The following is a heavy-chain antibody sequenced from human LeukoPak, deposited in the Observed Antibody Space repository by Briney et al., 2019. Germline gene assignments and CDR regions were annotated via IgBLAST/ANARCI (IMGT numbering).Heavy chain of an antibody. CDR1: AYILSGYY. CDR3: ARGKDASGTTAFEI. CDR2: INPDSGAT. Sequence: ASVKVSCKTSAYILSGYYMHWVRQAPGQGLEWMGWINPDSGATLYAQKFQGRVTLTRDTSINTAYMEVSRLTSGDTAVYYCARGKDASGTTAFEIWGQGTMVTVSS. D-gene: IGHD1-1*01. V-gene: IGHV1-2*02. J-gene: IGHJ3*02.